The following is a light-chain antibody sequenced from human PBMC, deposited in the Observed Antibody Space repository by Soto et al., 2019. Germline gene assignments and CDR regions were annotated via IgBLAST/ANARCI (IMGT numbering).Light chain of an antibody. J-gene: IGLJ2*01. CDR1: SSNIGAGYD. Sequence: QSVLTQPPSVAGAPGQRVTISCTGSSSNIGAGYDVHWYQHLPGTAPKLLIYGNSNRPSGVPDRFSGSKSGTSASLASTGLKAEDEADYYCQSYDSSLSGSVFGGGTELTVL. V-gene: IGLV1-40*01. CDR3: QSYDSSLSGSV. CDR2: GNS.